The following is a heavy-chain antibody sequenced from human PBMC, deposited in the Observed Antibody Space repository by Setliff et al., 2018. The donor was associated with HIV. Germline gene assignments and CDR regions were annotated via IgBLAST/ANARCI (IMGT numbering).Heavy chain of an antibody. CDR2: RSGDT. J-gene: IGHJ4*02. D-gene: IGHD1-1*01. V-gene: IGHV4-61*02. CDR1: GVSISSGSYY. CDR3: ARIDPGKFWSLDC. Sequence: SETLSLTCTVSGVSISSGSYYWSWIRQPAGKDMEWIGRSGDTIYNPSLESRVTISVDTSRNQFSLRLSSVTAADTAVYYCARIDPGKFWSLDCWGRGTLVTVSS.